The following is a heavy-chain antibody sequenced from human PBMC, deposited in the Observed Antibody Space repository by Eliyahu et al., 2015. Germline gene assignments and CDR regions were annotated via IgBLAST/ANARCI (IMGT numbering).Heavy chain of an antibody. J-gene: IGHJ5*02. D-gene: IGHD6-13*01. CDR1: GGSFSGYY. CDR3: ARRRIAAARPNWFDP. CDR2: IXHSGST. Sequence: QVQLQQWGAGLLKPSETLSLTCAVYGGSFSGYYWSWIRQPPGKGLEWIGEIXHSGSTNYNPSLKSRVTISVDTSKNQFSLKLSSVTAAXTAVYYCARRRIAAARPNWFDPWGQGTLVTVSS. V-gene: IGHV4-34*01.